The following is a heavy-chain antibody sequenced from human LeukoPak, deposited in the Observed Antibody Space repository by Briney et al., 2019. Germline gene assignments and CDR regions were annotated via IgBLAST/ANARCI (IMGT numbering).Heavy chain of an antibody. CDR1: GFTFRHYG. J-gene: IGHJ4*02. CDR3: AKDAQRGFDYSNSLDH. V-gene: IGHV3-33*06. D-gene: IGHD4-11*01. CDR2: LWSDATNQ. Sequence: GVSLRLSCEGSGFTFRHYGMHCLRRAPGEGLEGVAVLWSDATNQYYRDSVKGRFTISRDNLENTVSLQMNRLRAEDTAVYYCAKDAQRGFDYSNSLDHWGQGSLVTVSS.